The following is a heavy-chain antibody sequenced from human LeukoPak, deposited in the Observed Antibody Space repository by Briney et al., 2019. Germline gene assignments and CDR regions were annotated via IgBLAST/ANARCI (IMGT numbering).Heavy chain of an antibody. V-gene: IGHV4-34*01. D-gene: IGHD3-10*01. CDR1: GGSFSGYY. Sequence: SETLSLTCAVYGGSFSGYYWSWIRQPPGKGLEWIGEINHSGSTNYNPSLKSRVTMSVDTSKNQFSLKLSSVTAADTAVYYCARDLMGRQRWRFGELQDAFDIWGQGTMVTVSS. CDR3: ARDLMGRQRWRFGELQDAFDI. J-gene: IGHJ3*02. CDR2: INHSGST.